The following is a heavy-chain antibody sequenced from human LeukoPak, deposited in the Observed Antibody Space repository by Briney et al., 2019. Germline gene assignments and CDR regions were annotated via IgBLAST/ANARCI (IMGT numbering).Heavy chain of an antibody. Sequence: PGGSLRLSCAASRLIQNSTYLKEPRQAPGKGLEGDSLIFSGGSTYYADAVKGRFTISRDNSKNTLYLHMSSLRADDTAMYYCARGGVLAATPTYWGQGTLVTVSS. V-gene: IGHV3-53*01. CDR3: ARGGVLAATPTY. CDR1: RLIQNSTY. D-gene: IGHD3-3*02. J-gene: IGHJ4*02. CDR2: IFSGGST.